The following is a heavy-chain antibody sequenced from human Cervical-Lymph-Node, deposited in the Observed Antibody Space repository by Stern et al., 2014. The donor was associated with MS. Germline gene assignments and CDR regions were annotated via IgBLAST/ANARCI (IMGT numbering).Heavy chain of an antibody. CDR2: ISYIRST. D-gene: IGHD2-2*01. CDR1: GGSISSGGYY. Sequence: QLQLQESGPGLVKPSQTLSLTCTVSGGSISSGGYYWSWLCPHPGKGLEGIGYISYIRSTYHKPSLKRLVTVSVDTSKNQFSLKLSSVTAADTAVYYCAREYCSSTSCYQWFDPWGQGTLVTVSS. V-gene: IGHV4-31*01. J-gene: IGHJ5*02. CDR3: AREYCSSTSCYQWFDP.